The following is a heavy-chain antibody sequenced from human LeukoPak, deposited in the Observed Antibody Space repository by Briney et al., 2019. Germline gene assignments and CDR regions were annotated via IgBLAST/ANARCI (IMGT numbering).Heavy chain of an antibody. CDR3: AKAGYTSSWPFDY. CDR2: ISGSGATT. V-gene: IGHV3-23*01. D-gene: IGHD6-13*01. Sequence: GGSLRLSCAAPGFTFSSYGMSWVRQAPGKGLEWVSAISGSGATTYYADSVKGRFTISRDNSKNTLYLQMNSLRADDTAVYYCAKAGYTSSWPFDYWGQGTLVTVSS. J-gene: IGHJ4*02. CDR1: GFTFSSYG.